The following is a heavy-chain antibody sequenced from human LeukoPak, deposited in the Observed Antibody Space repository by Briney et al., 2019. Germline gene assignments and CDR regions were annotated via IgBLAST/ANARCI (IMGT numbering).Heavy chain of an antibody. Sequence: GGSLRLSCAASGFTFNAYWMHWVRQAPGQGLVWVSRTDTEGTSTHYADSVKGRFTVSRDNAKNTVYLQMNSLRAKDTAVYYCAGDSYNNVDYWGQGTLVTVSS. V-gene: IGHV3-74*01. J-gene: IGHJ4*02. CDR1: GFTFNAYW. CDR3: AGDSYNNVDY. CDR2: TDTEGTST. D-gene: IGHD5-24*01.